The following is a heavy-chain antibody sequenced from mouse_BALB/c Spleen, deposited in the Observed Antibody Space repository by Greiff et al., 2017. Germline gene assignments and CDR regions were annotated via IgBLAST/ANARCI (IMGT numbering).Heavy chain of an antibody. Sequence: EVMLVESGGGLVKPGGSLKLSCAASGFTFSDYYMYWVRQTPEKRLEWVATISDGGSYTYYPDSVKGRFTISRDNAKNNLYLQMSSLKSEDTAMYYCARSYDYDGYFDYWGQGTTLTVSS. V-gene: IGHV5-4*02. CDR3: ARSYDYDGYFDY. J-gene: IGHJ2*01. CDR2: ISDGGSYT. CDR1: GFTFSDYY. D-gene: IGHD2-4*01.